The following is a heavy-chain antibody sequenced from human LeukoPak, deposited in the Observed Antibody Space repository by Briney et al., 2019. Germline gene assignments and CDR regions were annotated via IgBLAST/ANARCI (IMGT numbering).Heavy chain of an antibody. J-gene: IGHJ4*02. CDR1: GFTFSDYY. D-gene: IGHD2-2*01. CDR3: ARDSDVVPAYYFDY. CDR2: ISSSGSTI. Sequence: KSGGSLRLSCAASGFTFSDYYMSWIRQAPGKGLEWGSYISSSGSTIYYADSVKGRFPISRDNAKTSLYLQMNSLRAEDTAVYYCARDSDVVPAYYFDYWGQGTLVTVSS. V-gene: IGHV3-11*04.